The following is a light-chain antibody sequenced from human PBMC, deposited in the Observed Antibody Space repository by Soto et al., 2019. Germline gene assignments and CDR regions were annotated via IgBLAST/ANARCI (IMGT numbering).Light chain of an antibody. Sequence: EIVLTQSPGTLSLSPGERATLSCRASQSVSSNLAWYQQKPGQAPRLLIYGTSSRATGIPDRFSGSGSGTDFTLTISRLEPEDFAVYYCQQYGSSPLFTFGPGTKVDIK. J-gene: IGKJ3*01. CDR2: GTS. V-gene: IGKV3-20*01. CDR3: QQYGSSPLFT. CDR1: QSVSSN.